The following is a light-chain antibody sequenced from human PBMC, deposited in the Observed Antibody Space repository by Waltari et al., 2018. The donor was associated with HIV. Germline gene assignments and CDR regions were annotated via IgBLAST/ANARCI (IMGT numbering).Light chain of an antibody. V-gene: IGLV2-8*01. CDR2: QVN. Sequence: QSALTQPPSASGSPGQSVTISCTGTSSDVGGYNYVSWYQQHPGKAPKLIIYQVNKRPPGVPDRFSGTKSGNRASLTVSGLQAEDAADYYCSSFAGSNNLMVFGGGTKLTVL. J-gene: IGLJ2*01. CDR3: SSFAGSNNLMV. CDR1: SSDVGGYNY.